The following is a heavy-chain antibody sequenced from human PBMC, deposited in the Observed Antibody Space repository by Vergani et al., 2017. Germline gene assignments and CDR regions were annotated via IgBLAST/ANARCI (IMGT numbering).Heavy chain of an antibody. D-gene: IGHD2-15*01. Sequence: EVQLLESGGGLVQPGGSLRLSCAASGFTFSSYAMSWVRQAPGKGLEWVSAISGSGGSTYYADSVKGRFTISRDNSKNTLYLQMNSLRADDTAVYYCAKDGGGYCSGGSCGDFDYWGQGTLVTVSS. J-gene: IGHJ4*02. CDR1: GFTFSSYA. CDR2: ISGSGGST. V-gene: IGHV3-23*01. CDR3: AKDGGGYCSGGSCGDFDY.